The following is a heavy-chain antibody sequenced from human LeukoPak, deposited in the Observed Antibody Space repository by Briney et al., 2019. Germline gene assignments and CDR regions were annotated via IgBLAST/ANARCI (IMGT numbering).Heavy chain of an antibody. V-gene: IGHV3-74*01. J-gene: IGHJ4*02. Sequence: GGSLRLSCAASGFTFSSYWMHWVRQAPGKGLVWVSRINGDGSTTTYVDSVKGRFTISRDNAKNTVYLQMNSLRTEDTAVYYCTTKWYWGQGTLVTVSS. CDR3: TTKWY. D-gene: IGHD1-1*01. CDR2: INGDGSTT. CDR1: GFTFSSYW.